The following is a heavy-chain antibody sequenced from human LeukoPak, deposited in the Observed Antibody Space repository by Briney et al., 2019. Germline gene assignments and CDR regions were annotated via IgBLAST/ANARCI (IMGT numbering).Heavy chain of an antibody. V-gene: IGHV3-21*05. Sequence: PGGSLRLSCVASGFPFSNYTMNWVRQAPGQGLEWIAHIINNGGIKYYADSVKGRFTISRDNAKNSLYLQLNSLRAEDTAVYYCARDDDYSSNYPDAFDIWGQGTMVTVSS. D-gene: IGHD4-11*01. CDR3: ARDDDYSSNYPDAFDI. J-gene: IGHJ3*02. CDR2: IINNGGIK. CDR1: GFPFSNYT.